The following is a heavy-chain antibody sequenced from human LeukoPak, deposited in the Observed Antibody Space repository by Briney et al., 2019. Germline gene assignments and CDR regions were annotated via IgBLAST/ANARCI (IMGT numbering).Heavy chain of an antibody. J-gene: IGHJ6*04. Sequence: PGGSLRLSCVGSGVIVRSNYMTWVRQAPGKGLEWVSILYHGGSTYYADSVKGRFSISRDTSKNTLYLQMNSLRAEDTAVYYCAELGITMIGGVWGKGTTVTISS. V-gene: IGHV3-66*01. CDR3: AELGITMIGGV. D-gene: IGHD3-10*02. CDR2: LYHGGST. CDR1: GVIVRSNY.